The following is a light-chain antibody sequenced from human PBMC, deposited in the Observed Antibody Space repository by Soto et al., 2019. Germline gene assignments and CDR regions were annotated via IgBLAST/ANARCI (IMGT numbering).Light chain of an antibody. Sequence: EIVMTPYPATLSLSPGERAALSCRASQSINSELAWYQQKPGQPPRLLIYGASTRATGVPARFTGSESGSEFTLTISGLHSEDFAVYYCQQGHNLPLTFGQGTRLEI. J-gene: IGKJ2*01. CDR1: QSINSE. CDR3: QQGHNLPLT. V-gene: IGKV3-15*01. CDR2: GAS.